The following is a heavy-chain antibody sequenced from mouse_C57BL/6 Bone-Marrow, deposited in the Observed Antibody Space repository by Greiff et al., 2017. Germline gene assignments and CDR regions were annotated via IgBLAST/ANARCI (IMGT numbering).Heavy chain of an antibody. CDR1: GYTFTSYW. Sequence: QVQLQQPGAELVRPGSSVKLSCKASGYTFTSYWMHWVKQRPIQGLEWIGNIDPSDSETHYNQKFKDKATLTVDKSSSTAYMQLSSLHSEVSVVYYWARQPTIVSPFDYWGQGTTLTVSS. V-gene: IGHV1-52*01. D-gene: IGHD2-5*01. CDR2: IDPSDSET. J-gene: IGHJ2*01. CDR3: ARQPTIVSPFDY.